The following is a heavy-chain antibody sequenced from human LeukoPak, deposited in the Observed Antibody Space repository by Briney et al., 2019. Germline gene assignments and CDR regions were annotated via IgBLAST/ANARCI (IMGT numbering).Heavy chain of an antibody. CDR2: IRYDGSNK. CDR3: AKDLDYYGSGSAFDY. J-gene: IGHJ4*01. D-gene: IGHD3-10*01. V-gene: IGHV3-30*02. CDR1: GFIFSSYG. Sequence: PGGSLRLSCAASGFIFSSYGIHWVRQAPGKGLEWVAFIRYDGSNKYYADSVKGRFTISRDNSKNTLYLQMNSLRAEDTAVYYCAKDLDYYGSGSAFDYWGHGTLVTVSS.